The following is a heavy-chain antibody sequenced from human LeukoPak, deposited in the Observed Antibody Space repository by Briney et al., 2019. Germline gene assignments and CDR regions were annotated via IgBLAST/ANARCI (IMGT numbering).Heavy chain of an antibody. Sequence: GGSLRLSCAASGFTFSSYSMNWVRQAPGKGLEWVSYISSSSSTIYYADSVKGRFTISRDNAKNSLYLQMNSLRAEDTAVYYCASTYYDILTGYGYWGQGTLVTVSS. CDR2: ISSSSSTI. CDR1: GFTFSSYS. V-gene: IGHV3-48*04. D-gene: IGHD3-9*01. CDR3: ASTYYDILTGYGY. J-gene: IGHJ4*02.